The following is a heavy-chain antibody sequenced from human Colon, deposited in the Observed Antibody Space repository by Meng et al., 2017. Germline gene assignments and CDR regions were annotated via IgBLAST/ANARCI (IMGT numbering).Heavy chain of an antibody. J-gene: IGHJ5*02. CDR2: IYYSGST. Sequence: SHPDLRCPTQTLSLHCTVNGASISSGDYYWSWIRQPPGKGLDWIGYIYYSGSTYSNASLKSRVTISIDRSKNQFSLKLSSVTAADTAVYYCARDRKHYGERGWFDPWGQGTLVTVSS. V-gene: IGHV4-30-4*01. CDR3: ARDRKHYGERGWFDP. CDR1: GASISSGDYY. D-gene: IGHD4-17*01.